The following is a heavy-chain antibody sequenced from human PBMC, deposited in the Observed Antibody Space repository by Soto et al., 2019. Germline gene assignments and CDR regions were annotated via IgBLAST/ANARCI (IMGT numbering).Heavy chain of an antibody. V-gene: IGHV4-59*01. D-gene: IGHD6-19*01. J-gene: IGHJ4*02. CDR1: GGSISNYY. CDR2: IYYTT. CDR3: ARTSPVAGGFDY. Sequence: QVQLQEWGTGPVKPSETLSLTCTVSGGSISNYYWSWIRQALGKGLELIGYIYYTTNYNPSLNSRVTISADTSKNQISLKLTSVTAADTAVYYCARTSPVAGGFDYWGQGTLVTVSS.